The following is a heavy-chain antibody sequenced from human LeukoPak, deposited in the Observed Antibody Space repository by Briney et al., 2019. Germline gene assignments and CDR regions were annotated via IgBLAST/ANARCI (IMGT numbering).Heavy chain of an antibody. V-gene: IGHV1-2*02. J-gene: IGHJ5*02. D-gene: IGHD1-26*01. CDR2: INPNSGGT. CDR3: ARDQEWEPNWFDP. CDR1: GYTFTGYY. Sequence: VKVSCKASGYTFTGYYMHWVRQAPGQGLEWMGWINPNSGGTNYAQKFQGRVTMTRDTSISTAYMELSRLRSDNTAVYYRARDQEWEPNWFDPWGQGTLVTVSS.